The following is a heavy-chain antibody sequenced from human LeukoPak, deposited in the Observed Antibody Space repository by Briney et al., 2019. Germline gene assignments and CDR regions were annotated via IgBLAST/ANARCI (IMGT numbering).Heavy chain of an antibody. CDR3: AKDLIGGSGNFLLDY. CDR1: GFTFSSYA. CDR2: VSSSRGST. Sequence: GGSLRLSCATSGFTFSSYAMSWGRQAPGKGLEWVSSVSSSRGSTYYADSVKGRFTISADKSKNTLYLEMSSLRAEDTAVYYCAKDLIGGSGNFLLDYWGQGSLVTVSS. J-gene: IGHJ4*02. V-gene: IGHV3-23*01. D-gene: IGHD3-10*01.